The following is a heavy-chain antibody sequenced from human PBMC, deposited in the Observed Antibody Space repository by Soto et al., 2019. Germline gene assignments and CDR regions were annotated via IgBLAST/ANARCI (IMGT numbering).Heavy chain of an antibody. CDR3: VSQRTTVLTQAYFDY. D-gene: IGHD4-4*01. Sequence: SETLSLTCTVSGVSVTNSSYYWGWIRLSPGKGLEWIGSVYYRGRSYSKSSVKSRVTISVDTSKNQFSLNFNSVTAPDTALYYCVSQRTTVLTQAYFDYWGPGALVTVSS. J-gene: IGHJ4*02. CDR1: GVSVTNSSYY. V-gene: IGHV4-39*01. CDR2: VYYRGRS.